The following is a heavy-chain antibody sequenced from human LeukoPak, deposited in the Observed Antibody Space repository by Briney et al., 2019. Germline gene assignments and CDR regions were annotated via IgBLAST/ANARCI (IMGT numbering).Heavy chain of an antibody. CDR2: IYYSGST. D-gene: IGHD3-3*01. CDR1: GGSITSYY. J-gene: IGHJ4*02. CDR3: ARETSPSDYDFWSGYSGSGDY. Sequence: SETLSLTCTVSGGSITSYYWSWIRQPPGKGLEWIGYIYYSGSTNYNPSLKSRVTISVDTSKNQLSLKLSSVTAADTAVYYCARETSPSDYDFWSGYSGSGDYWGQGTLVTVSS. V-gene: IGHV4-59*12.